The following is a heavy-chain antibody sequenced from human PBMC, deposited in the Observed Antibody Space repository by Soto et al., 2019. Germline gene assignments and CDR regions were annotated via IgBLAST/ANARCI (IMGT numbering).Heavy chain of an antibody. Sequence: EVQLVESGGGLVQPGGSLRLSCAASGFTVSSNYMSWVRQAPGKGLEWVSVIYSGGSTYYADSVKGRFTISRHNSKNTLYLQMNSLRAEDTAVYYCARAHAILFFYGMDVWGQGTTVTVSS. CDR2: IYSGGST. V-gene: IGHV3-53*04. CDR1: GFTVSSNY. CDR3: ARAHAILFFYGMDV. D-gene: IGHD2-15*01. J-gene: IGHJ6*02.